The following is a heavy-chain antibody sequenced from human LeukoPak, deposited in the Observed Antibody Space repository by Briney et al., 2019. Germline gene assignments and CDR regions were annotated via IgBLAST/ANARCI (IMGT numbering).Heavy chain of an antibody. Sequence: PGGSLRLSCAASGFTFDDYTIHWVRQAPGKGLEWVSLISWDGGSTSYADSVKGRFTISRDNSKNSLYLQTNSLRTEDTALYYCAKDSWDSSGYYSNWGQGTLVTVSS. J-gene: IGHJ4*02. CDR1: GFTFDDYT. CDR3: AKDSWDSSGYYSN. V-gene: IGHV3-43*01. CDR2: ISWDGGST. D-gene: IGHD3-22*01.